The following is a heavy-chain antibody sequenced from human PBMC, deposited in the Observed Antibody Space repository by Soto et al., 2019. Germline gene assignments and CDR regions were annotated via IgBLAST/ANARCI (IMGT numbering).Heavy chain of an antibody. D-gene: IGHD3-3*01. V-gene: IGHV3-23*01. J-gene: IGHJ5*01. CDR3: TIFPVASPLDPS. CDR2: IDDSGANT. Sequence: GRGLEWVSAIDDSGANTYYADPVKGQFTISRDNSKNTLYLQMNSLRAEDTAFFHCTIFPVASPLDPSWGHGIPVSVSS.